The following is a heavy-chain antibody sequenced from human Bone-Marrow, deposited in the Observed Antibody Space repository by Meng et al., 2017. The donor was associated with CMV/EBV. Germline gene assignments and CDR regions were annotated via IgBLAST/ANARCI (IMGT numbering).Heavy chain of an antibody. CDR1: GLTSSSCS. V-gene: IGHV3-21*01. CDR3: VRGTEADILVVPAANWVYYYYYGMDV. J-gene: IGHJ6*02. CDR2: ISSSSSYI. D-gene: IGHD2-2*01. Sequence: RSMTLSCAASGLTSSSCSTNWVSQAPGNWMEWVSSISSSSSYIYYADSVKGRYTSSRDNAKNPLYLQMDSLRAEDTAVYYCVRGTEADILVVPAANWVYYYYYGMDVWGQGTTVTVSS.